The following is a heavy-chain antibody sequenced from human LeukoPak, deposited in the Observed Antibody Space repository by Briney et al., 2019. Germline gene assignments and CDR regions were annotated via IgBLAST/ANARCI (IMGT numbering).Heavy chain of an antibody. CDR3: ATTYYYDSSGYYASGYYYMDV. V-gene: IGHV3-30*02. CDR1: GFTFSSYG. Sequence: PGGSLRLSCAASGFTFSSYGMHWVRQAPGKGLEWVAFIRYDGSNKYYADSVKGRFTISRDNSKNTLYLQMNSLRAEDTAVYYCATTYYYDSSGYYASGYYYMDVWGKGTTVTVSS. CDR2: IRYDGSNK. J-gene: IGHJ6*03. D-gene: IGHD3-22*01.